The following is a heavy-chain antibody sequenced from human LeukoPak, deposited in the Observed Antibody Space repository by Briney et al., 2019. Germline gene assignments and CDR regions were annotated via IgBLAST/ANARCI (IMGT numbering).Heavy chain of an antibody. CDR2: IYYSGST. Sequence: SETLSLTCTVSGGSISSSSYYWGWIRQPPGKGLEWIGSIYYSGSTYYNPSLKSRVTISVDTSKNQFFLKLSSVTAADTAVYYCATYYYDSSGYYYAGGFDYWGQGTLVTVSS. V-gene: IGHV4-39*07. D-gene: IGHD3-22*01. J-gene: IGHJ4*02. CDR1: GGSISSSSYY. CDR3: ATYYYDSSGYYYAGGFDY.